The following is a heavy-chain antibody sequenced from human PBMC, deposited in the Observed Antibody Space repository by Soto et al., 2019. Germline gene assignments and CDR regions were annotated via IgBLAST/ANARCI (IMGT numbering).Heavy chain of an antibody. V-gene: IGHV3-30-3*01. J-gene: IGHJ4*02. Sequence: QVQLVESGGGVVQPGRSLRLSCAASGFTFSSYAMHWVRQAPGKGLEWVAVISYDGSNKYYADSVKGRFTISRDNSKNTLYLQMNSLRAEDTAVYYCAWGVTYHSYFDYWGQGTLVTVSS. CDR3: AWGVTYHSYFDY. CDR2: ISYDGSNK. CDR1: GFTFSSYA. D-gene: IGHD2-2*01.